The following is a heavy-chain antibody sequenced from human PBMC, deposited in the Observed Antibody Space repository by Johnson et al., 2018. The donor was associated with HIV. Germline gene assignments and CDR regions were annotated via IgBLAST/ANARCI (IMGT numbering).Heavy chain of an antibody. J-gene: IGHJ3*02. V-gene: IGHV3-20*04. D-gene: IGHD3-22*01. CDR2: IHWNGGST. CDR1: GFTVSSNY. Sequence: VQLVESGGGLVQPGGSLRLSCAASGFTVSSNYMSWVRQAPGKGLEWVSGIHWNGGSTGYADSVKGRFTISRDNAKNSLYLQMNSLRAEDTALYYCARDLSDSSGYHDAFDIWGQGTMGTVSS. CDR3: ARDLSDSSGYHDAFDI.